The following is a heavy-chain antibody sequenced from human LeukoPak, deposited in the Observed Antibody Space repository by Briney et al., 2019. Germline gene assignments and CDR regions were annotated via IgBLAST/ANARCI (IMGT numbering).Heavy chain of an antibody. D-gene: IGHD6-13*01. J-gene: IGHJ5*02. CDR2: INPSGGST. V-gene: IGHV1-46*01. CDR1: GYTFTSYY. CDR3: AAVRAAGFPGRWFDP. Sequence: GASVKVSCKASGYTFTSYYMHWVRQAPGQGLEWMGIINPSGGSTSYAQKFQGRVTMTRDTSTSTVYMELSSLRSKDTAVYYCAAVRAAGFPGRWFDPWGQGTLVTVSS.